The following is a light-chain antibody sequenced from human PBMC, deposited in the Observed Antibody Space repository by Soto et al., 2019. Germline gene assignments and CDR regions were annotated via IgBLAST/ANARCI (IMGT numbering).Light chain of an antibody. Sequence: EIVLTQSPGTLSLSPGERATLSCRASQSVSSSYLAWYQQKPGQAPRLLIYGASSRATGIPDRFSGSGSGTDFTLTISRLEPEDFAVYYCQQLMSYPITFGQGTRLEI. CDR2: GAS. CDR1: QSVSSSY. CDR3: QQLMSYPIT. J-gene: IGKJ5*01. V-gene: IGKV3-20*01.